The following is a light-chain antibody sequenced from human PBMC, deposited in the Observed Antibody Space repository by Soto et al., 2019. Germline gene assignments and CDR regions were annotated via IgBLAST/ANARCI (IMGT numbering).Light chain of an antibody. CDR2: AAS. V-gene: IGKV1-39*01. CDR3: QQSYRFPKT. J-gene: IGKJ1*01. Sequence: DVQITQSPSSLSASVGDSLTLTCRASQTVTSYLNWYQQKPGKAPKLLIYAASTLQSGVPSRFSGGGSETEFTLTIISLQPEDFATYYCQQSYRFPKTFGRGTKVDIK. CDR1: QTVTSY.